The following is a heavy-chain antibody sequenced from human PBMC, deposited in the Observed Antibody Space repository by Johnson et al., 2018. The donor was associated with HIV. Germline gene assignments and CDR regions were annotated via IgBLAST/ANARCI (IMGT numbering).Heavy chain of an antibody. CDR3: ARWVIAARSFGAFDI. CDR2: IYSGGST. V-gene: IGHV3-53*01. Sequence: VQLVESGGGLIQPGGSLRLSCAASGFTVSSNYMSWVRQAPGKGLEWVSVIYSGGSTYYADSVKGRFTISRDNSKNTLYLQMNSLRAEETAVYYCARWVIAARSFGAFDIWGQGTMVTVSS. CDR1: GFTVSSNY. J-gene: IGHJ3*02. D-gene: IGHD6-6*01.